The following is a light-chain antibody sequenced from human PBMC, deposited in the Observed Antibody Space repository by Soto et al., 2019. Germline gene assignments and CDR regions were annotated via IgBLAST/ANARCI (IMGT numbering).Light chain of an antibody. CDR2: EVS. CDR3: CSYAGSHTWA. J-gene: IGLJ3*02. V-gene: IGLV2-14*01. CDR1: SSDVGRYNY. Sequence: QSALTQPASLSGSPGQSITISCTGTSSDVGRYNYVSWYQQNPGKAPKLLIYEVSNRPSGVSNRFSASKSGNTASLTISGLQAEDEADYHCCSYAGSHTWAFGGGTKVTVL.